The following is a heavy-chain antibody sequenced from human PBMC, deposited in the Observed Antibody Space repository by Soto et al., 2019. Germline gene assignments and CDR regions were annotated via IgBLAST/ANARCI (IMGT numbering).Heavy chain of an antibody. Sequence: TLSLTCSVSGGSISGDYYWSWIRQSPEKGLEWIGYIYYSGSSYSNPALQSRLSMSLDTSKNQFSLKLRSVTAADTAVYYCARHSETALVTGFDSWGQGIRVTVSS. V-gene: IGHV4-30-4*08. J-gene: IGHJ4*02. CDR2: IYYSGSS. D-gene: IGHD5-18*01. CDR1: GGSISGDYY. CDR3: ARHSETALVTGFDS.